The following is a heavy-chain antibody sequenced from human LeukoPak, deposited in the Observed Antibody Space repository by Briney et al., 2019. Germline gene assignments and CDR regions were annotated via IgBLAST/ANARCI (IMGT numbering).Heavy chain of an antibody. CDR1: GFTFNSYA. Sequence: PGGSLRLSCAASGFTFNSYAMNWVRQAPGKGLEWVSAISSNGDNIYYADSVKGRFTISRDNSKNTLYLQINSLRAEDTALYFCASVVRPGYFFYYGLGVWGRGATVTVSS. CDR2: ISSNGDNI. J-gene: IGHJ6*02. V-gene: IGHV3-23*01. CDR3: ASVVRPGYFFYYGLGV.